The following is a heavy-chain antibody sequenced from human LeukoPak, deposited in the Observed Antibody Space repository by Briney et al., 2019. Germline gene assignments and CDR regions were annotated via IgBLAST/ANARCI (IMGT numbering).Heavy chain of an antibody. Sequence: GGSLRLSCAASGFTFSDYYMSWIRQAPGKGLEWVSYISSSGSTIYYADSVKGRFTISRDNAKNSLYLQMNSLRAEDTAVYYCARESRGVIITSDAFDIWGQGTMVTVSS. J-gene: IGHJ3*02. CDR1: GFTFSDYY. CDR2: ISSSGSTI. CDR3: ARESRGVIITSDAFDI. D-gene: IGHD3-10*01. V-gene: IGHV3-11*01.